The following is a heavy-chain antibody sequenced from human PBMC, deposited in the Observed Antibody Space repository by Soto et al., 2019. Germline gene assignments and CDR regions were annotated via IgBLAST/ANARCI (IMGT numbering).Heavy chain of an antibody. D-gene: IGHD6-6*01. CDR2: ISSSGSTI. CDR1: GFTFSSYE. Sequence: LRLSCAASGFTFSSYEMNWVRQAPGKGLEWVSYISSSGSTIYYADSVKGRFTISRDNAKNSLYLQMNSLRAEDTAVYYCARESESSSSRTPDYYYGTDVWGQGTTVTVS. J-gene: IGHJ6*02. CDR3: ARESESSSSRTPDYYYGTDV. V-gene: IGHV3-48*03.